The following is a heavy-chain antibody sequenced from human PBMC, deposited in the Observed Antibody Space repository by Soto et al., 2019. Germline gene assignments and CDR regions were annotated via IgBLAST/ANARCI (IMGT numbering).Heavy chain of an antibody. V-gene: IGHV4-30-2*01. Sequence: QLQLQESGSGLVKPSQTLSLTCAVSGGSISSGGYSWSWIRQPPGKGLEWIGYIYHSGSTYYNPSLKRRVTISVDRSKNQFSLKLSSVTAADTAVYYCARSSYYYDRSGYLTSSGAFDIWGQGTMVTVSS. CDR2: IYHSGST. J-gene: IGHJ3*02. CDR1: GGSISSGGYS. CDR3: ARSSYYYDRSGYLTSSGAFDI. D-gene: IGHD3-22*01.